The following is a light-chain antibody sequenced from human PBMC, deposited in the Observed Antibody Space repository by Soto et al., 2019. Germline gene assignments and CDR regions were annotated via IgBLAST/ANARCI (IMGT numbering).Light chain of an antibody. Sequence: QTVVTQEPSFSVSPGGTVTLTCGLSSGSVSTSYYPSWYQQTPGQAPRTLIYSTNTRSSGVPDRISGSILGNKAALTITGAQADDESDYYCVLYMGSGIWVFGGGTKVTVL. V-gene: IGLV8-61*01. J-gene: IGLJ3*02. CDR3: VLYMGSGIWV. CDR1: SGSVSTSYY. CDR2: STN.